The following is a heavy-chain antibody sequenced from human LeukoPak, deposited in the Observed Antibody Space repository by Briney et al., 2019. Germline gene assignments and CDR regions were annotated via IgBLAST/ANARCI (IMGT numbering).Heavy chain of an antibody. CDR2: MNPNSGNT. CDR1: GYTFTGYY. V-gene: IGHV1-8*02. J-gene: IGHJ4*02. D-gene: IGHD3-10*01. Sequence: PGASVKVSCKASGYTFTGYYMHWVRQAPGQGLEWMGWMNPNSGNTGYAQKFQGRVTMTRNTSISTAYMELSSLRSEDTAVYYCARFSTPGNILLWFGELSPDFDYWGQGTLVTVSS. CDR3: ARFSTPGNILLWFGELSPDFDY.